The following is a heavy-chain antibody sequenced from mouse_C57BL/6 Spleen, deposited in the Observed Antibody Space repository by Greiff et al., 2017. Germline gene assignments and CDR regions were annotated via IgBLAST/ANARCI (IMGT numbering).Heavy chain of an antibody. V-gene: IGHV1-52*01. CDR1: GYTFTSYW. Sequence: QVQLQQPGAELVRPGSSVKLSCKASGYTFTSYWMHWVKQRPIQGLEWIGNIDPSDSETHYNQKFKDKATLTLDKSSSTAYMQLSSLTAEDSAVYDCARWGDVAWFAYWGQGTLVTVSA. CDR2: IDPSDSET. J-gene: IGHJ3*01. CDR3: ARWGDVAWFAY.